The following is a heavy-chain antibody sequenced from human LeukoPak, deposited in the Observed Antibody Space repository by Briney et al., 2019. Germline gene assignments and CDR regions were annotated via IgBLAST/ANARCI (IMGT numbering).Heavy chain of an antibody. CDR1: GYTFTDYY. J-gene: IGHJ4*02. V-gene: IGHV1-2*02. D-gene: IGHD6-19*01. CDR2: INPNSGDT. CDR3: ARRPHSSGWSSSIILFEH. Sequence: ASVKVSCKASGYTFTDYYIHCVRQAPGQGLEWMGWINPNSGDTNYAQKFQGRVTMTSDTSISTAYMELSGLRSDDTAIYYCARRPHSSGWSSSIILFEHWGQGTLVTVSS.